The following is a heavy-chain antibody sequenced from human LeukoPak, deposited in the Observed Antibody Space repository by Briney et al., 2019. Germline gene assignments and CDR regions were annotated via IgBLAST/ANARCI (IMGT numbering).Heavy chain of an antibody. CDR1: GFTFSSYG. D-gene: IGHD6-6*01. J-gene: IGHJ3*02. CDR3: GRVGGRSKAAKGDAFDI. Sequence: GGSLRPSCAASGFTFSSYGMHWVRQAPGKGLEWVAVIWYDGSNKYYADSVKGRLTISRDNSKNTLYLQMNSLRAEDTAVYYCGRVGGRSKAAKGDAFDIWGQGTMVVVTS. CDR2: IWYDGSNK. V-gene: IGHV3-33*01.